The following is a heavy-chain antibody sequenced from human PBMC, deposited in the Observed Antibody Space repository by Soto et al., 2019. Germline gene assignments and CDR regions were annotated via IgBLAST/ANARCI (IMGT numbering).Heavy chain of an antibody. D-gene: IGHD2-15*01. CDR3: ARDPPSRYCSGGSCYFPWFDP. CDR2: INSDGSST. Sequence: GGSLRFSCAASGFTFSSYWMHWVRQAPGKGLVWVSRINSDGSSTSYADSVKGRFTISRDNAKNTLYLQMNSLRAEDTAVYYCARDPPSRYCSGGSCYFPWFDPWGQGTLVTVSS. V-gene: IGHV3-74*01. CDR1: GFTFSSYW. J-gene: IGHJ5*02.